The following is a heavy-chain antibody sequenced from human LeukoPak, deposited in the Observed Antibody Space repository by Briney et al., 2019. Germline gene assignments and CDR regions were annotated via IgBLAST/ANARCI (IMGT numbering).Heavy chain of an antibody. Sequence: ASVKVSCKVSGYTLTELSMHWVRQAPGIGLEWMGGFDPEDGETIYAQKFQGRVTMTEDTSTDTAYMELSSLRSEDTAVYYCATCIAAAGTIDYWGQGTLVTVSS. CDR2: FDPEDGET. CDR1: GYTLTELS. J-gene: IGHJ4*02. V-gene: IGHV1-24*01. CDR3: ATCIAAAGTIDY. D-gene: IGHD6-13*01.